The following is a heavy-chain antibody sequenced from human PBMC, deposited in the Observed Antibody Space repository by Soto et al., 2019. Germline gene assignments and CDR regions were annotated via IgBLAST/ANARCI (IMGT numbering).Heavy chain of an antibody. CDR1: GFTFSSYA. V-gene: IGHV3-23*01. CDR2: ISGSGVST. D-gene: IGHD6-6*01. Sequence: DVQLLESGGGLVQPGGSLRLSCAASGFTFSSYAMSWVRQAPGKGLEWVSGISGSGVSTYYADSVKGRFTISRDNSKSTLYLQMNSLRAEDTAVYYCAKDRERIATRSIDYWGQGTLVTVSS. CDR3: AKDRERIATRSIDY. J-gene: IGHJ4*02.